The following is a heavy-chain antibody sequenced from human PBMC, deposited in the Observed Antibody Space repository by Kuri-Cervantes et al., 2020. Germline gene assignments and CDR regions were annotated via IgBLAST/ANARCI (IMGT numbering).Heavy chain of an antibody. V-gene: IGHV3-9*01. CDR1: GFTFDDYA. J-gene: IGHJ5*02. Sequence: GGSLRLSCAASGFTFDDYAMHWVRQAPGKGLERVSSISWDSGSTAYADSVKGQFTISRDNAKNFLYLQMNSLRVEDTALYYCAKGQIYGSGMNWFDPWGQGTLVTISS. D-gene: IGHD3-10*01. CDR2: ISWDSGST. CDR3: AKGQIYGSGMNWFDP.